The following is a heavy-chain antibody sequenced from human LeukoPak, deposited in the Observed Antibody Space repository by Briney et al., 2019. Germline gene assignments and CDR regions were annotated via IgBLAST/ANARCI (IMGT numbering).Heavy chain of an antibody. CDR2: ISGSGGST. D-gene: IGHD3-3*01. V-gene: IGHV3-23*01. CDR3: AKANRDFYYGMDV. J-gene: IGHJ6*02. CDR1: GFTFSSYS. Sequence: PGGSLRLSCAASGFTFSSYSMNWVRQAPGKGLEWVSAISGSGGSTYYADSVKGRFTISRDNSKNTLYLQMNSLRAEDTAVYYCAKANRDFYYGMDVWGQGTTVTVPS.